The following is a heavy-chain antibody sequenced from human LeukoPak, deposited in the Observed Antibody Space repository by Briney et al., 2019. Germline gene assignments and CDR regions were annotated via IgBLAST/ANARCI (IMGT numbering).Heavy chain of an antibody. V-gene: IGHV3-30*01. CDR1: GFTFSSFP. J-gene: IGHJ6*03. CDR3: ARASITSTYYHYYMDD. CDR2: VSPDGSVE. D-gene: IGHD3-10*01. Sequence: GGSLRLSCAASGFTFSSFPMHWVRQAPGKGLEWVVVVSPDGSVENYADSVKGRFTISRDNSKNTVYLQMNSLRTEDTAVYYCARASITSTYYHYYMDDWGKGTTVTVSS.